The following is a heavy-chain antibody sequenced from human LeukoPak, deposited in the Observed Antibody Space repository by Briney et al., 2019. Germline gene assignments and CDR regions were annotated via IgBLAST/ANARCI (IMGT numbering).Heavy chain of an antibody. J-gene: IGHJ5*02. V-gene: IGHV1-69*04. CDR1: GGTFSSYA. D-gene: IGHD5-12*01. CDR2: IIPILGIA. CDR3: ARGYDCDP. Sequence: SVKVSCKASGGTFSSYAISWVRQAPGQGLEWMGRIIPILGIANYAQKFQGRDTITADESTSTAYMELSSLRSEDTAVYYCARGYDCDPWGQGTLVTVSS.